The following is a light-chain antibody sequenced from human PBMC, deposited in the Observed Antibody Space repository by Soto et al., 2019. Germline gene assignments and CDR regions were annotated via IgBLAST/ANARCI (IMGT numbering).Light chain of an antibody. CDR2: DAS. Sequence: EIVLTQSPATLSLSPGERATLSCRASQSVSSYLAWYQQKPGQAPRLLISDASNRATGIPARFSGSGSGTDFTLTISSLEPEDFAVYYCQHRSSWPLTFGGGTKVDI. CDR3: QHRSSWPLT. CDR1: QSVSSY. J-gene: IGKJ4*01. V-gene: IGKV3-11*01.